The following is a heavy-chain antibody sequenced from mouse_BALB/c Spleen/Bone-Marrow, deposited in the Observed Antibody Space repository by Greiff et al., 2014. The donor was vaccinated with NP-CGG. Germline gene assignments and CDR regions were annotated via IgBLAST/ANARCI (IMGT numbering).Heavy chain of an antibody. J-gene: IGHJ2*01. CDR2: INPSNGGT. D-gene: IGHD2-4*01. V-gene: IGHV1S81*02. CDR3: TRSTMITYFDY. Sequence: VKLQESGAELVKPGASVKLSCKASGYTFTSYYMYWVKQRPGQGLEWIGEINPSNGGTNFNEKFKSKATLTVDKSSSTAYMQLSSLTSKDSAVYYCTRSTMITYFDYWGQGTTLTVSS. CDR1: GYTFTSYY.